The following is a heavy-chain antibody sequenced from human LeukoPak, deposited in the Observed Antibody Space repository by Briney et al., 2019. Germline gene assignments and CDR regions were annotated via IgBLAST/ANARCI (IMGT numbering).Heavy chain of an antibody. D-gene: IGHD5-18*01. Sequence: GESLKISCKGSGYSFTSYWIGWVRQVPGKGLEWMGIIYPGDSDTAYSPSFQGQVTVSADKSITTAYLQWSSLKASDTAMYYCARRGRYSYGSYFDYWGQGTLVAVSS. CDR1: GYSFTSYW. J-gene: IGHJ4*02. CDR2: IYPGDSDT. CDR3: ARRGRYSYGSYFDY. V-gene: IGHV5-51*01.